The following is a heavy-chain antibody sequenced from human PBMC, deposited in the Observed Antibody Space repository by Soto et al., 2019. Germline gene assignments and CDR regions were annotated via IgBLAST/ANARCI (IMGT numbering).Heavy chain of an antibody. D-gene: IGHD6-13*01. V-gene: IGHV1-2*04. CDR2: INPNSGGT. CDR3: ARSLSSSSWYGYYYYYGMDV. Sequence: ASVKVSCKASGYTFTGYYMHWVRQAPGQGHEWMGWINPNSGGTNYAQKFQGWVTMTRDTSISTAYMELSRLRSDDTAVYYCARSLSSSSWYGYYYYYGMDVWGQGTTVTVSS. J-gene: IGHJ6*02. CDR1: GYTFTGYY.